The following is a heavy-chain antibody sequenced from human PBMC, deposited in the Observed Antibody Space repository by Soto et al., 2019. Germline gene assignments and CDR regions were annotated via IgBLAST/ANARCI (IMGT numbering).Heavy chain of an antibody. CDR1: GQSFSGHS. CDR2: INESGST. Sequence: QVQLQQWGAGLVKPSETLSLSCAVYGQSFSGHSWAWIRQSPGKGLEWIGEINESGSTYYNPSLKSRVTNSADTSKNQFSLKLSSVSAEDTAVYFCARGSGIVALPGELEDVNYDYWGQGTLVNVSS. D-gene: IGHD1-1*01. J-gene: IGHJ4*02. CDR3: ARGSGIVALPGELEDVNYDY. V-gene: IGHV4-34*01.